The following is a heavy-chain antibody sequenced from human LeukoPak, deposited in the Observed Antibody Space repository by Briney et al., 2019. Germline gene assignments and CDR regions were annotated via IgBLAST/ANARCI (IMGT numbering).Heavy chain of an antibody. D-gene: IGHD2-15*01. CDR1: GFTFSSYW. Sequence: PGGSLRLSCAASGFTFSSYWMHWVRQAPGKGLVWVSRINSDGSSTSYADSVKGRFTISRDNAKNTLYLQMNSLRAEDTAVYYCARDGLGGYCSGGSCSRVFGAFDIWGQGTMVTVSS. CDR3: ARDGLGGYCSGGSCSRVFGAFDI. CDR2: INSDGSST. J-gene: IGHJ3*02. V-gene: IGHV3-74*01.